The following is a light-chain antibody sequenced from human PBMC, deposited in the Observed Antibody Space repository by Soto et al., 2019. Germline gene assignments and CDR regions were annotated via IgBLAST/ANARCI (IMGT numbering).Light chain of an antibody. CDR2: GAS. CDR1: QGISSL. V-gene: IGKV1-9*01. J-gene: IGKJ1*01. Sequence: QLPQSPSSLSASVGDRVTITCRARQGISSLLAWYQQKPGKAPNLLIYGASTLQSGIPSRFSGSGSGTDFTLTIARLQPEDFATYYCQQLSSYPRTFGQGTKLEVK. CDR3: QQLSSYPRT.